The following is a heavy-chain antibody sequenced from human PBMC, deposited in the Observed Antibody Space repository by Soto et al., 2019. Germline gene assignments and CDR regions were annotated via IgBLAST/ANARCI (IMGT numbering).Heavy chain of an antibody. Sequence: GGSLRLSCAASGFTFDDYAMHWVRQAPGKGLEWVSGISWNRGAATSYADSVKGRFTISRDNSKSTLYLQMNSLRLEDTAVFYCARSPLESCSSLNCYLFDFWGQGTLVTVSS. CDR1: GFTFDDYA. D-gene: IGHD2-15*01. CDR2: ISWNRGAAT. CDR3: ARSPLESCSSLNCYLFDF. J-gene: IGHJ4*02. V-gene: IGHV3-23*01.